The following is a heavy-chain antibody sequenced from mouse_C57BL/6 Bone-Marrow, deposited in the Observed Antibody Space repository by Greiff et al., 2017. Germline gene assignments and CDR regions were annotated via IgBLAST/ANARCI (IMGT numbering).Heavy chain of an antibody. CDR3: ARGSYYYGSSYWYFDV. V-gene: IGHV1-26*01. Sequence: EVQLQQSGPELVKPGASVKISCKASGYTFTDYYMNWVKQSHGKSLEWIGDINPNNGGTSYNQEFKGKATLTVDKSSSTAYMELRSLTSEDSAVYYCARGSYYYGSSYWYFDVWGTGTTVTVSS. J-gene: IGHJ1*03. CDR1: GYTFTDYY. D-gene: IGHD1-1*01. CDR2: INPNNGGT.